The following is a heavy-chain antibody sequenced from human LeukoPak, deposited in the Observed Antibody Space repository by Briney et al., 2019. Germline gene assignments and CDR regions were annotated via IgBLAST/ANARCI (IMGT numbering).Heavy chain of an antibody. CDR2: ISGSGSNT. CDR3: AKSRGESRGASNY. Sequence: GGSLRLSCAASGFTFSSYAMNWVRQAPGKGLEWVSGISGSGSNTYYADSVKGRFTISRDNSKNTLYLQMNSLRAEDTAVYYCAKSRGESRGASNYWGQGTLVTVSS. D-gene: IGHD1-26*01. CDR1: GFTFSSYA. V-gene: IGHV3-23*01. J-gene: IGHJ4*02.